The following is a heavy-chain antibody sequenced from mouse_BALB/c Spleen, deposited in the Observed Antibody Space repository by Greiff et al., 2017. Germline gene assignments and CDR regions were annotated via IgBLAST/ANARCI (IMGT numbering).Heavy chain of an antibody. CDR2: ISSGGST. V-gene: IGHV5-6-5*01. CDR3: ARYGSSLLFDY. CDR1: GFTFSSYA. J-gene: IGHJ2*01. Sequence: EVKLMESGGGLVKPGGSLKLSCAASGFTFSSYAMSWVRQTPEKRLEWVASISSGGSTYYPDSVKGRFTISRDNARNILYLQMSSLRSEDTAMYYCARYGSSLLFDYWGQGTTLTVSS. D-gene: IGHD1-1*01.